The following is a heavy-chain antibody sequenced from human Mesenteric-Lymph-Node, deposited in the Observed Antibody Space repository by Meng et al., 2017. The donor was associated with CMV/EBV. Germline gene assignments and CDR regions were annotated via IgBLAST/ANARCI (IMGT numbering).Heavy chain of an antibody. CDR2: IYSGGST. CDR1: GFTVSSNY. CDR3: AHTRGYSYGYKGDY. D-gene: IGHD5-18*01. J-gene: IGHJ4*02. Sequence: GGSLRLSCAASGFTVSSNYMSWVRQAPGKGLEWVSVIYSGGSTYYADSVKGRFTISRDNSKNTLYLQMNSLRAEDTAVYYCAHTRGYSYGYKGDYWGQGTLVTVSS. V-gene: IGHV3-53*01.